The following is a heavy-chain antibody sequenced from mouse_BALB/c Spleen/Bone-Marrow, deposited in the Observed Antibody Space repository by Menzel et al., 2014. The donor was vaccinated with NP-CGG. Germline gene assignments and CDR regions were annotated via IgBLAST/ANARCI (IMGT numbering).Heavy chain of an antibody. D-gene: IGHD1-1*01. V-gene: IGHV4-1*02. CDR2: INPDSSAI. Sequence: EVKLMESGGGLVQPGGSLKLSCAASGFDFSRYWMSWVRQAPGKGLEWIGEINPDSSAINYTPSLKDKFIISRDNAKNTLYLQMSKVRSEDTALYYCARLGYYGSSDYWGQGTTLTVSS. J-gene: IGHJ2*01. CDR1: GFDFSRYW. CDR3: ARLGYYGSSDY.